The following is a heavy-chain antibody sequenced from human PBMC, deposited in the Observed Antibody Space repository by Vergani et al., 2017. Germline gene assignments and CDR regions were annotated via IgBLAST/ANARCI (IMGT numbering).Heavy chain of an antibody. Sequence: QVQLVQSGAEVKKPGSSVKVSFKASGGTFSSYAISWVRQAPGQGLEWMGRIIPILGIANYAQKFQGRVTITADKSTSTAYMELSSLRSEDTAVYYCGPSPFGVVRGWFDPWGQGTLVTVSS. CDR3: GPSPFGVVRGWFDP. CDR2: IIPILGIA. V-gene: IGHV1-69*04. J-gene: IGHJ5*02. CDR1: GGTFSSYA. D-gene: IGHD3-3*01.